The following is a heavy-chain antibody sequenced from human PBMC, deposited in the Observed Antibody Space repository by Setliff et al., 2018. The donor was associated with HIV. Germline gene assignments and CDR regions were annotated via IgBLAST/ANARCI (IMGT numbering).Heavy chain of an antibody. CDR1: GGSITGYY. D-gene: IGHD2-21*02. CDR2: IYYSGNT. Sequence: SETLSLTCTVSGGSITGYYWSWIRQPPGKGLEWIGWIYYSGNTRYNPSLKSRVTISLDTSKNRFSLQLTSVTAADTAVYYCATATAYGQFDFWGQGTLVTVSS. CDR3: ATATAYGQFDF. J-gene: IGHJ4*02. V-gene: IGHV4-59*01.